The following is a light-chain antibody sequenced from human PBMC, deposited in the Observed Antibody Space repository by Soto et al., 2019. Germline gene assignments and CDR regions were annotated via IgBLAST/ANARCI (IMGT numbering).Light chain of an antibody. CDR3: KQRSNWIA. Sequence: EIVLTQSPATLSLSPGERVTLSCRARQSVGSNLAWYQQKPGQAPRLLIYDASNRATGIPARFSGSGSGTEFTLTIRSLEPEDFAVYYCKQRSNWIAFGQGTRLEIK. V-gene: IGKV3-11*01. J-gene: IGKJ5*01. CDR1: QSVGSN. CDR2: DAS.